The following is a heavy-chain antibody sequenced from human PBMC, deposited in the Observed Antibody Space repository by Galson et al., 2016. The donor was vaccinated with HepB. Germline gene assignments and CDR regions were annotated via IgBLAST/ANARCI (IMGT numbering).Heavy chain of an antibody. CDR3: AKDLDTGMVVFYNYGMDV. CDR2: IWYDGSNK. CDR1: GFTSSSLW. V-gene: IGHV3-33*06. Sequence: SLRLSCAASGFTSSSLWMSWVRQAPGKGLEWVAVIWYDGSNKYYADSVKGRFTISRDNSKNTLYLQMNSLRAEDTAVYYCAKDLDTGMVVFYNYGMDVWGQGTTVTVS. J-gene: IGHJ6*02. D-gene: IGHD5-18*01.